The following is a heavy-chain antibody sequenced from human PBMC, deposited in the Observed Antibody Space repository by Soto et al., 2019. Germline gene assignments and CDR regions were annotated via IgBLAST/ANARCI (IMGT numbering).Heavy chain of an antibody. CDR1: GFTFSSYA. CDR2: IWYDGSNK. V-gene: IGHV3-30*18. J-gene: IGHJ4*02. CDR3: AKARHGSGTYSYFDY. Sequence: QVQLVESGGGVVQPGRSLRLSCAASGFTFSSYAMHWFRQAPGNGLEWVAVIWYDGSNKNYADAVKGRFTISRDNSTNTLYLQMNSLRTEDTAVYYCAKARHGSGTYSYFDYWGQGILVTVSS. D-gene: IGHD3-10*01.